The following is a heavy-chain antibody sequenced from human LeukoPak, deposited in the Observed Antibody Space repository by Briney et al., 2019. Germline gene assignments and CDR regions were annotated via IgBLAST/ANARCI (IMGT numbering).Heavy chain of an antibody. V-gene: IGHV4-39*02. CDR3: AREDYYDSSGSPFDY. CDR2: IYYSGST. J-gene: IGHJ4*02. D-gene: IGHD3-22*01. CDR1: GGSISSSSYY. Sequence: SETLSLTCTVSGGSISSSSYYWGWIRPPPGKGLEWIGSIYYSGSTYYNPSLKSRVTISVDTSKNQFSLKLSSVTAADTAVYYCAREDYYDSSGSPFDYWGQGTLVTVSS.